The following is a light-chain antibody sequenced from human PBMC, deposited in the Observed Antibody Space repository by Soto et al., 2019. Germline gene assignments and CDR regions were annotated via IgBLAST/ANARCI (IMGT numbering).Light chain of an antibody. V-gene: IGKV3-11*01. Sequence: EIVLTQSPATLSLSPGERATLSCWASQSVSNSLAWYQQRPGQPPRLLIYDVSTRATGIPARFGGSGSGTDFTLTISSLETEDFAVYYCQQHTNWPLTFGGGTKVEI. CDR2: DVS. CDR1: QSVSNS. CDR3: QQHTNWPLT. J-gene: IGKJ4*01.